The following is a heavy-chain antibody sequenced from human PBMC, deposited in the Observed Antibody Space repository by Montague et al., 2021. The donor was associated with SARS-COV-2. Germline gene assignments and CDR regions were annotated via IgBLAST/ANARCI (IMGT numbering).Heavy chain of an antibody. D-gene: IGHD6-13*01. CDR2: IYYSGST. V-gene: IGHV4-59*01. CDR3: ARGAGYSSSWYLAFEI. CDR1: SGSISSYY. J-gene: IGHJ3*02. Sequence: SETLSLTCTVSSGSISSYYWSWIRQPPGKGQEWIGYIYYSGSTNYNPSLKSRVTISVDTSKNQFSLKLSSVTAADTAVYYCARGAGYSSSWYLAFEIWGQGTMVTVSS.